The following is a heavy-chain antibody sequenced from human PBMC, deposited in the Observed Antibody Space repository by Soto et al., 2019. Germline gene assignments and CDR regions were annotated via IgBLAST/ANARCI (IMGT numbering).Heavy chain of an antibody. D-gene: IGHD6-13*01. J-gene: IGHJ4*02. CDR1: GDSVSSNNAA. V-gene: IGHV6-1*01. Sequence: QVQLQQSGPGLVKPSQTLSLTCGISGDSVSSNNAAWDWIRQSPSRGLEWLGRTYYRSKWYNEYAVSVKSRITINPDTSKNHFSLHLHSVTPEDTALYYCAREVTGSWDTWGRGTLVTVSS. CDR2: TYYRSKWYN. CDR3: AREVTGSWDT.